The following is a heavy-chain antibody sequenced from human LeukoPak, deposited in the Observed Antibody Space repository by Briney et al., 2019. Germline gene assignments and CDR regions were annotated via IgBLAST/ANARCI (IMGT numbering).Heavy chain of an antibody. V-gene: IGHV3-7*04. CDR1: AFAFSSNW. D-gene: IGHD1-26*01. Sequence: GGSLRLSCVASAFAFSSNWMSWVRPAPGKGLEWVASIKEDGSETYYVDSVKGRFTISRDNAKNSLYLQMNSLRAEDTAVYYCARDLHPRYYLPDYWGQGTLVTVSS. J-gene: IGHJ4*02. CDR2: IKEDGSET. CDR3: ARDLHPRYYLPDY.